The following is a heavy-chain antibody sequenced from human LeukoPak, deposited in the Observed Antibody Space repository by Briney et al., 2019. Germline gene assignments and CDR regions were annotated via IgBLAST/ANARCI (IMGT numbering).Heavy chain of an antibody. Sequence: RGSLRLSCAPPVFPFRTYAICGVRDAPGGGGLWVSTLCSGGGSTYYADSVKGRFTVSRDNSKNTLYLQLNSLRADDTAMYYCAKRSGVLTSGRHFDYWGQGTLVTVSS. CDR2: LCSGGGST. D-gene: IGHD3-3*01. CDR3: AKRSGVLTSGRHFDY. V-gene: IGHV3-23*01. J-gene: IGHJ4*02. CDR1: VFPFRTYA.